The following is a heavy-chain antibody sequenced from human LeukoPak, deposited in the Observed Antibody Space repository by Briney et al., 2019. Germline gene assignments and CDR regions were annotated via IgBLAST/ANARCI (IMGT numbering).Heavy chain of an antibody. CDR2: INEDGSQK. Sequence: GGSLRLSCAASGFTFSSDWMSWVRQAPGKGLEWVANINEDGSQKHYVDSVKGRFTISRDNAKNSLYLQMNSLRSEDTAVYYCAREISEYSSSWYRPVSSQWELFPFGYWGQGTLVTVSS. V-gene: IGHV3-7*03. J-gene: IGHJ4*02. CDR1: GFTFSSDW. D-gene: IGHD6-13*01. CDR3: AREISEYSSSWYRPVSSQWELFPFGY.